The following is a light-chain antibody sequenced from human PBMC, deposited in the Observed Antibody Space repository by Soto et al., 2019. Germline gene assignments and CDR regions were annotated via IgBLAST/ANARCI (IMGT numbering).Light chain of an antibody. CDR2: GNS. J-gene: IGLJ3*02. CDR1: SSNIGAGYD. CDR3: QSYDSSLSGWV. V-gene: IGLV1-40*01. Sequence: QSVLTKPPSVSGAPGQRVTISCNGSSSNIGAGYDVHWYQQLPGTAPKLLIYGNSNRPSGVPDRFSGSKSGTSASLAITGLQAEDEADYYCQSYDSSLSGWVFGGGTKLTVL.